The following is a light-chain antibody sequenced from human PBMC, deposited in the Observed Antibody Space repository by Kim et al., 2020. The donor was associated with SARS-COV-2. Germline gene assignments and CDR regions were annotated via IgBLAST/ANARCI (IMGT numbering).Light chain of an antibody. CDR3: SSYTSSSTWV. CDR1: SSDVGGYNY. CDR2: DVS. J-gene: IGLJ3*02. V-gene: IGLV2-14*03. Sequence: GQSINISCTGTSSDVGGYNYVSWYQQHPGKAPKLMIYDVSNRPSGVSKRFSGSKSGNTASLTISGLQAEDEADYYCSSYTSSSTWVFGGGTQLTVL.